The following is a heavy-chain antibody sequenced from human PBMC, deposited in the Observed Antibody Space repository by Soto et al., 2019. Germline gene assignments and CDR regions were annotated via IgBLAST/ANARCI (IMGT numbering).Heavy chain of an antibody. V-gene: IGHV3-48*03. CDR3: AKVAPFILGSPF. D-gene: IGHD2-21*01. Sequence: GGSLRLSCAASGFDFSVSEMNWLLQAPGKGLEWVAYITGSGGAMFHADSLKGRFSISRDNAKNSLFLEMNNLTADDAGVYYCAKVAPFILGSPFWGQGTLVTVSS. J-gene: IGHJ4*02. CDR2: ITGSGGAM. CDR1: GFDFSVSE.